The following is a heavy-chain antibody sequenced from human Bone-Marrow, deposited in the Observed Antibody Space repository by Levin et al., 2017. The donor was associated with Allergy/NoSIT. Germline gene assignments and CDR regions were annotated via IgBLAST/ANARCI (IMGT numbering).Heavy chain of an antibody. Sequence: ASVKVSCKASGYTFTGYYIHWVRQAPGQGLEWMGWINSNSGGTNFAQKFQGRVTMTRDTSISTAFMELSRLRSDDTAVYYCARVAAADTRGDYGWFDPWGQGTLVTVSS. V-gene: IGHV1-2*02. CDR2: INSNSGGT. CDR3: ARVAAADTRGDYGWFDP. CDR1: GYTFTGYY. D-gene: IGHD6-13*01. J-gene: IGHJ5*02.